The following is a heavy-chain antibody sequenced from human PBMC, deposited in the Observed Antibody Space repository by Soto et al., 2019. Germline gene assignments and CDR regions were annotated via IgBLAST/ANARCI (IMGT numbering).Heavy chain of an antibody. D-gene: IGHD3-10*02. CDR2: IPAGSDHT. CDR1: GSTFPAIT. Sequence: QVQFVQSGTEVKEPGASVRVSCPASGSTFPAITLPWVRQAPGQRLEWMGCIPAGSDHTEYSQQFQDRLTSTRDTSATRGDMDLSSRRSEETALYYCARDYVKYGRDVWGQGTTGTVSS. V-gene: IGHV1-3*01. CDR3: ARDYVKYGRDV. J-gene: IGHJ6*02.